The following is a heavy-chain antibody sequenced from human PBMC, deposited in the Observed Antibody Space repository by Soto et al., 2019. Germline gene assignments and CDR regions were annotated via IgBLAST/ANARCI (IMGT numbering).Heavy chain of an antibody. D-gene: IGHD6-13*01. J-gene: IGHJ6*03. V-gene: IGHV3-20*01. Sequence: SCFSKDPGKGLEWVSAINGNGGSTGYADSVKGRFTISRDNAKNSLYLQMNSLRAEDTALYHCARSPSGRWLYYYYYSMAVLANGTTVPVSS. CDR2: INGNGGST. CDR3: ARSPSGRWLYYYYYSMAV.